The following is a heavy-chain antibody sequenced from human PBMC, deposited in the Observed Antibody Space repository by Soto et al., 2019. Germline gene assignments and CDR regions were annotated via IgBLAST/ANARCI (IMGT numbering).Heavy chain of an antibody. CDR1: GYTFIRYG. CDR3: ERGEYYDNSWGKLRPYRLDV. CDR2: ISPYNDYT. D-gene: IGHD3-16*01. V-gene: IGHV1-18*01. Sequence: QVHLVQSAAEVKKPGASVKVSCKASGYTFIRYGITWVRQAPGQGLEWLGWISPYNDYTIYAQKLQGRVTLTTDTAMRKVHIEVRGLKSDIKAVYYCERGEYYDNSWGKLRPYRLDVWGQGTSVTVYS. J-gene: IGHJ6*02.